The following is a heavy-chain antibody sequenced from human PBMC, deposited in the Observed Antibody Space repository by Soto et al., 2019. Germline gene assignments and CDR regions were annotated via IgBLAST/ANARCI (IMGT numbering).Heavy chain of an antibody. Sequence: GASVKVSCKASGYSFTSLDINWVRQTAGPGLEWMGWMQPSTGRTGYAQKFQGRVTMTRDTSINTAYMELTTLTSDDTAFYYCARGVSAGVDYWGQGTLVTVSS. J-gene: IGHJ4*02. D-gene: IGHD1-26*01. V-gene: IGHV1-8*01. CDR3: ARGVSAGVDY. CDR1: GYSFTSLD. CDR2: MQPSTGRT.